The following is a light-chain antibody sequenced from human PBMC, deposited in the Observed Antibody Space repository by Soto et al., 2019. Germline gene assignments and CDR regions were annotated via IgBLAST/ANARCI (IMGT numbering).Light chain of an antibody. V-gene: IGKV1-12*01. CDR3: QQYGSSGT. CDR1: EDISYW. CDR2: AAS. J-gene: IGKJ1*01. Sequence: DIQMTQTPSSVSASVGDRVTITCRASEDISYWVAWYQQKPGKAPKLLIHAASSLHSGVPSRFSGSGSGTDFTLTISRLEPEDFAVYYCQQYGSSGTFGQGTKVDIK.